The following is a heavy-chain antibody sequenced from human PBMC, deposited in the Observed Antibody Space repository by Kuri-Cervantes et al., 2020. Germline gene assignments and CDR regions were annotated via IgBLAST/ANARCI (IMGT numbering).Heavy chain of an antibody. V-gene: IGHV4-30-2*01. CDR3: ARDVLGYCSGGSCYGTEYFQH. Sequence: TLSLTCAASGGSISSGGYSWSWIRQPPGKGLEWIGYIYHSGSTYYNPSLKSRVTMSVDRSKNQFSLKLSSVTAADTAVYYCARDVLGYCSGGSCYGTEYFQHWGQGTLVTVSS. J-gene: IGHJ1*01. CDR1: GGSISSGGYS. D-gene: IGHD2-15*01. CDR2: IYHSGST.